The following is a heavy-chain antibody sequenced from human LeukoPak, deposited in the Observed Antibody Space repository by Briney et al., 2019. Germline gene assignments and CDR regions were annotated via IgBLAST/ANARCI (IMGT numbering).Heavy chain of an antibody. CDR3: AKDTPYYYDSSGYYPFDY. D-gene: IGHD3-22*01. J-gene: IGHJ4*02. V-gene: IGHV3-23*01. CDR2: ISGSGGSA. Sequence: GGSLRLSCAASGFTFSSYAMSWVRQAPGKGLEWVSGISGSGGSAFYADSVKGRFTISRDNSKNTLYLQMNSLRAEDTAVYYCAKDTPYYYDSSGYYPFDYWGQGTLVTVSS. CDR1: GFTFSSYA.